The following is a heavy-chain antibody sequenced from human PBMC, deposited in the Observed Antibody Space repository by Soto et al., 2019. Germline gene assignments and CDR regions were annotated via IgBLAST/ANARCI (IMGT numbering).Heavy chain of an antibody. V-gene: IGHV1-18*01. CDR3: ASSAITIFGVVIIDYYYYGMDV. CDR2: ISAYNGNT. J-gene: IGHJ6*02. D-gene: IGHD3-3*01. Sequence: ASVKVSCKASGYTFTSYGISWVRQAPGQGLEWMGWISAYNGNTNYAQKLQGRVTMTTDTSTSTAYMELRSLRSDDTAVYYCASSAITIFGVVIIDYYYYGMDVWGQGTTVTVS. CDR1: GYTFTSYG.